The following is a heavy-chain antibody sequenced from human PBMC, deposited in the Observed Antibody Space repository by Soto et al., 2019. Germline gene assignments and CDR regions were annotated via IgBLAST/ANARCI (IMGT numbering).Heavy chain of an antibody. Sequence: EVQLVESGGGLVKPGGSLRLSCAASGFTFSSYSMNWVRQAPGKGLEWVSSISSSSSYIYYAESVKGRFTISRDNAKNSLYLQINSLRAEDTAVYYCARDQPGYSYGYGLGYWGQGTLVTVSS. CDR2: ISSSSSYI. V-gene: IGHV3-21*01. CDR1: GFTFSSYS. J-gene: IGHJ4*02. CDR3: ARDQPGYSYGYGLGY. D-gene: IGHD5-18*01.